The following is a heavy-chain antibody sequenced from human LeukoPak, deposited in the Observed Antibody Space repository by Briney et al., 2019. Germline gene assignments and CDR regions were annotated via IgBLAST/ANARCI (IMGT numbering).Heavy chain of an antibody. CDR1: GGTFSSYA. CDR2: IIPIFGTT. D-gene: IGHD3-10*01. CDR3: ASVWFGPTIHGYFQH. J-gene: IGHJ1*01. Sequence: SVKVSCKASGGTFSSYAISWVRQAPGQGLEWMGGIIPIFGTTNYAQKLQGRVTISADESTSTACMELSSLRSEDTAVYYCASVWFGPTIHGYFQHWGQGTLVTVSS. V-gene: IGHV1-69*13.